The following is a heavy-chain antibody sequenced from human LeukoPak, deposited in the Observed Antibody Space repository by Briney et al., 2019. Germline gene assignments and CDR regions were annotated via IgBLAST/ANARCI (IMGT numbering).Heavy chain of an antibody. CDR2: ISPSGAST. Sequence: ASVKVSCKASGYTFTSYYMHWVRQAPGQGLEWMGIISPSGASTSYAQKFQGRVTMTRDTSTNTVYKELSSLRSEDTAVYYCARSYSYGSSLDYWGQGTLVTVSS. V-gene: IGHV1-46*01. J-gene: IGHJ4*02. CDR3: ARSYSYGSSLDY. D-gene: IGHD5-18*01. CDR1: GYTFTSYY.